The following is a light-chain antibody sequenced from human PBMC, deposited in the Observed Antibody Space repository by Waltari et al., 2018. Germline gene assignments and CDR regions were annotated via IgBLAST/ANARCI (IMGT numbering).Light chain of an antibody. CDR1: TSNIGSNY. CDR3: SSWDDSLSGVV. CDR2: KNY. V-gene: IGLV1-47*01. Sequence: QSVLTQPPSASGTPGQRVTMSCSGSTSNIGSNYVYLYQQLPGTAPKLLIYKNYLRPSGVPDRISGSKSGTSASLAISGLRSEDEADYYCSSWDDSLSGVVLGGGTKLTVL. J-gene: IGLJ2*01.